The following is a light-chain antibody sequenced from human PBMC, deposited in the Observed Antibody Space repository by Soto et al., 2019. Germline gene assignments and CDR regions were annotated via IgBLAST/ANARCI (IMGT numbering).Light chain of an antibody. CDR1: QSVLYSSNNKNY. CDR2: WAS. CDR3: QQYYSTPLT. Sequence: DLVMTQSPDSLAVSLGERATINCKSSQSVLYSSNNKNYLAWYQQKPGQPPKLLIYWASTRESGVPDRFSGSGSVTDFTLTISSLQAEDVAVYYCQQYYSTPLTFGGGTKVEIK. J-gene: IGKJ4*01. V-gene: IGKV4-1*01.